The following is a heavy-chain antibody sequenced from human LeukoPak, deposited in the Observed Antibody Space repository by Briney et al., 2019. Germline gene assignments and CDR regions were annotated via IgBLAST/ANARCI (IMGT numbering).Heavy chain of an antibody. J-gene: IGHJ4*02. V-gene: IGHV3-21*01. D-gene: IGHD3-22*01. Sequence: GGSLRLSCAASGFTFSSYSMNWVRQAPGKGLEWVSSISSSSSYIYYADSVKGRFTISRDNAKNSLYLQMNSLRAEDSAVYYCARGLSYYYDSSGRIFDYWGRGTLVTVSS. CDR3: ARGLSYYYDSSGRIFDY. CDR2: ISSSSSYI. CDR1: GFTFSSYS.